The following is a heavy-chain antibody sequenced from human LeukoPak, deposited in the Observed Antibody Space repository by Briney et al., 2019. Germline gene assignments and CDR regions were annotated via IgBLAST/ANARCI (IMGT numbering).Heavy chain of an antibody. J-gene: IGHJ4*02. CDR2: IYSSGST. V-gene: IGHV4-4*07. D-gene: IGHD4-17*01. CDR1: GGSISGYY. Sequence: PSETLSLTCTVSGGSISGYYWSWIRQPAGKGLEWIGRIYSSGSTNYNPSLKSRVTISVDTSKNQFSLKLSSVTAADTAVYYCARLPDYGDYEPRQVYFDYWGQGTLVTVSS. CDR3: ARLPDYGDYEPRQVYFDY.